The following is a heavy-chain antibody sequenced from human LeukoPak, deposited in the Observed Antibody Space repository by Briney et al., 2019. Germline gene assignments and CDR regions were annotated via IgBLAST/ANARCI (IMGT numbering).Heavy chain of an antibody. V-gene: IGHV3-48*03. CDR1: GFTFSSYE. D-gene: IGHD2-21*02. Sequence: PGGSLRLSCAASGFTFSSYEMNWVRQGPGKGLEWVSYISRSGSTIYNAESVKGRFTISRDNAKNSLYLQMNSLRAEDTAVYYCARDPPGVVTAFDYWGQGTLVTVSS. CDR3: ARDPPGVVTAFDY. CDR2: ISRSGSTI. J-gene: IGHJ4*02.